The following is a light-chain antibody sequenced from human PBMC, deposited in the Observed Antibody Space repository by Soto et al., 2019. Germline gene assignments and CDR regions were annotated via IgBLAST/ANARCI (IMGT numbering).Light chain of an antibody. J-gene: IGKJ4*01. Sequence: DIQMTQSPSTLSASVGDRVTITCRASQSISSWLAWYQQKPGKAPKLLIYKASTLESGVPSRFRGSGSGTDFTLTISSLQPEDFATYFCQQSNSSPPTFGGGTKVDIK. V-gene: IGKV1-5*03. CDR3: QQSNSSPPT. CDR2: KAS. CDR1: QSISSW.